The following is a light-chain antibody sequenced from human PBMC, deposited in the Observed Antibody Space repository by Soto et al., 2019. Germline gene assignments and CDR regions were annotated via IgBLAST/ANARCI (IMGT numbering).Light chain of an antibody. J-gene: IGKJ2*01. CDR2: GAS. CDR1: QSIGRY. V-gene: IGKV1-39*01. Sequence: DIHMTQSPSSLSASVGDGVTITCRASQSIGRYLNWYQQRPGRTPSLLIYGASILQSGVPSRFSGSGSGTDFPLTITSLQPEDFGTYYCQPSCSAPYNFGQGPKLNIK. CDR3: QPSCSAPYN.